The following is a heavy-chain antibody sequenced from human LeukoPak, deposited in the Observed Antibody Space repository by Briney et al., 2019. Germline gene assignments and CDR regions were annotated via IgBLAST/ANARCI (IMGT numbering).Heavy chain of an antibody. D-gene: IGHD3-10*01. CDR1: GFTFSSYG. CDR2: ISYDGSNK. Sequence: GGSLRLSCAASGFTFSSYGMHWVRQAPGKGLEWVAVISYDGSNKYYADSVKGRFTISRDNSKNTLYLQMNTLRAEDTAVYYCAKDPDYYGSGSYYSDYWGQGTLVTVS. J-gene: IGHJ4*02. CDR3: AKDPDYYGSGSYYSDY. V-gene: IGHV3-30*18.